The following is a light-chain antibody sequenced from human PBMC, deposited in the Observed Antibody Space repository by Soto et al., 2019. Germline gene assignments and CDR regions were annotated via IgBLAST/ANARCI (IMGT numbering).Light chain of an antibody. CDR3: QQYGSSPIT. CDR2: VAS. Sequence: EIVLTQSPGTLSLSPGERATLSCRASQSVNTNYLAWYEQKSGQAPRLLIYVASSRATGIPDRFSGSGSGTDFTLTISRLEPEDIAAYFCQQYGSSPITFGQGTRLEIK. J-gene: IGKJ5*01. V-gene: IGKV3-20*01. CDR1: QSVNTNY.